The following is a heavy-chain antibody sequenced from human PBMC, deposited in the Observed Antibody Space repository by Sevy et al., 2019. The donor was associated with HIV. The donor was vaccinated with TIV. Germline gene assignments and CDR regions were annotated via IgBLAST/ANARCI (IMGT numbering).Heavy chain of an antibody. V-gene: IGHV3-74*01. Sequence: GGSLRLSCAASGFTFSSYWMHWVRQAPGKGPVWVSGVNSDGSSTNYADSVKGRFTMSRDSAKNTLYQKMNSLRAEDTAVYFCVAANTWQDYWGQGTLVTVSS. D-gene: IGHD2-15*01. CDR1: GFTFSSYW. CDR3: VAANTWQDY. J-gene: IGHJ4*02. CDR2: VNSDGSST.